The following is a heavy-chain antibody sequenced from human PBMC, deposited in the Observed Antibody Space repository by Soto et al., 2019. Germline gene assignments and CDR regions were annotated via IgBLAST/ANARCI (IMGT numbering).Heavy chain of an antibody. V-gene: IGHV3-23*01. D-gene: IGHD1-26*01. CDR2: ISGSGGST. Sequence: GGYLRVSCSASVFTFSSYAMSWGRQAPGKGLEWVSAISGSGGSTYYADSVKGRFTISRDNSKNTLYLQMNSLRAEDTAVYSCAYDPELGLRLFRGQGTLVIVSA. J-gene: IGHJ1*01. CDR1: VFTFSSYA. CDR3: AYDPELGLRLF.